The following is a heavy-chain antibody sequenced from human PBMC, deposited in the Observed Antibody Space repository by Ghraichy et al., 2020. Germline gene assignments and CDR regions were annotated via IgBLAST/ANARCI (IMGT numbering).Heavy chain of an antibody. CDR1: GFTFSSYS. Sequence: GGSLRLSCAASGFTFSSYSMNWVRQAPGKGLEWVSYISSSSSTIYYADSVKGRFTISRDNAKNSLYLQMNSLRDEDTAVYYCARDPRSGYPAGLAHDYWGQGTLVTVSS. CDR2: ISSSSSTI. CDR3: ARDPRSGYPAGLAHDY. D-gene: IGHD3-3*01. V-gene: IGHV3-48*02. J-gene: IGHJ4*02.